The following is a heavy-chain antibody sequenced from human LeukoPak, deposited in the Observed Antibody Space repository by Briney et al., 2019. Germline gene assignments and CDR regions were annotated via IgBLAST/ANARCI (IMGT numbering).Heavy chain of an antibody. D-gene: IGHD6-19*01. V-gene: IGHV3-23*01. CDR2: ISGSGGTT. Sequence: PGGSLRLSCAASGFTFSSYAMSWVRQAPGKGLEWVPAISGSGGTTYYADSVKGRFFISRDNSKNTLYLQMNSLRAEDTAVYYCAKGQWLPRDYWGQGTLVTVSS. J-gene: IGHJ4*02. CDR1: GFTFSSYA. CDR3: AKGQWLPRDY.